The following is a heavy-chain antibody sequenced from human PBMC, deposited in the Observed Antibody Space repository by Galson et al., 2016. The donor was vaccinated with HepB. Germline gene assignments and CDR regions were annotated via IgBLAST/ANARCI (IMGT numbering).Heavy chain of an antibody. CDR2: IHSSAIG. V-gene: IGHV4-39*01. CDR1: GDSIRTSNYN. J-gene: IGHJ4*03. CDR3: ARRRPATNPHYFDF. D-gene: IGHD1-26*01. Sequence: SETLSLTCTVSGDSIRTSNYNWGWIRQPPGRGLEWIGTIHSSAIGHYNPSLKSRVTMSVDTSKNQYSVKVISVTAADTAVYYCARRRPATNPHYFDFWGQGSVVSVSS.